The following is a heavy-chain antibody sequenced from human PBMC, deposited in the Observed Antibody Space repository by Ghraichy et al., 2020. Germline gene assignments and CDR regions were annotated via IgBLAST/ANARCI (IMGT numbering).Heavy chain of an antibody. CDR2: IYSGGST. CDR1: GFTVSSNY. Sequence: GGSLRLSCAASGFTVSSNYMSWVRQAPGKGLEWVSVIYSGGSTYYADSVKGRFTISRDNSKNTLYLQMNSLRAEDTAVYYCARARTGYSSGWYFSDYWGQGTMGTVSS. V-gene: IGHV3-53*01. J-gene: IGHJ4*02. D-gene: IGHD6-19*01. CDR3: ARARTGYSSGWYFSDY.